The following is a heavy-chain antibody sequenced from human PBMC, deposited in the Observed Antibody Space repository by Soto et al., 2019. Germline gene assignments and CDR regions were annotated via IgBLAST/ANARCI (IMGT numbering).Heavy chain of an antibody. CDR1: GFTFNSYA. CDR3: AREYSSAWMTVDY. Sequence: EVQLLESGGGLVQPGRSLRLSCAASGFTFNSYAVSWVRQAPGKGLEWVSAISDIGGTTYYADSVKGRFTISRDNSKNTLYLQMNSLRAEDTAVYYCAREYSSAWMTVDYWGQGTLVTVSS. CDR2: ISDIGGTT. D-gene: IGHD6-19*01. V-gene: IGHV3-23*01. J-gene: IGHJ4*02.